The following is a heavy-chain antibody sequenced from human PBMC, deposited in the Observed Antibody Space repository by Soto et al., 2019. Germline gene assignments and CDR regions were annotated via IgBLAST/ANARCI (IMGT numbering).Heavy chain of an antibody. V-gene: IGHV3-30*18. CDR1: GFTFSSYG. J-gene: IGHJ6*02. CDR2: ISYDGSNK. CDR3: AKDQGIAVAGSLYYYYGMDV. Sequence: RGSLRVSCASSGFTFSSYGMHWVRQAPGKGLDLVAVISYDGSNKYYADSVKGRFTISRDNSKNTLCLQMNSLRAEDTAVYYCAKDQGIAVAGSLYYYYGMDVWGQGTTVTVSS. D-gene: IGHD6-19*01.